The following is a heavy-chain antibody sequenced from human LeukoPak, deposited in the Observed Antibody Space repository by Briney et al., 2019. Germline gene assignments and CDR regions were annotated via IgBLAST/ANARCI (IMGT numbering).Heavy chain of an antibody. Sequence: SETLSLTCAVSGGSISSSRYYWGWIRQPPGKGLEWIGRIYYSGSTYYNPSLKSRVTISVDTTKNQFSLKLSSVTAADTAVYYCARGGSSWYGDWFDPWGQRTLVTVSS. CDR1: GGSISSSRYY. V-gene: IGHV4-39*01. CDR3: ARGGSSWYGDWFDP. D-gene: IGHD6-13*01. J-gene: IGHJ5*02. CDR2: IYYSGST.